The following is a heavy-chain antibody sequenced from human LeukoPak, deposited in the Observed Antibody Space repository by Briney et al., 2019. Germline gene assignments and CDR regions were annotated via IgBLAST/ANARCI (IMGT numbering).Heavy chain of an antibody. Sequence: SETLSLTCAVYGGSFSGYYWSWIRQPPGKGLEWIGTIYNSGSTYYNPSLKSRVIISVDTSKNQFSLKLSSVTAADTAVYYCARTTGYSSSWYRGPTRFDYWGQGTLVTVSS. CDR2: IYNSGST. CDR1: GGSFSGYY. CDR3: ARTTGYSSSWYRGPTRFDY. V-gene: IGHV4-34*01. J-gene: IGHJ4*02. D-gene: IGHD6-13*01.